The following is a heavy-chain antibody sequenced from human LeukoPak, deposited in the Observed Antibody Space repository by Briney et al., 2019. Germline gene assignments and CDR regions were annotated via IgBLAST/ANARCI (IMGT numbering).Heavy chain of an antibody. V-gene: IGHV3-11*01. CDR2: ISSSGSNI. CDR1: GFTFSDYY. Sequence: GGSLRLSCAASGFTFSDYYMSWIRQAPGKGLEWGSYISSSGSNIYYADSVKGRFTISRDNAKNSLYLQMNSLRAEDTAVYYCARERERSDWFDPWGQGTLVTVSS. J-gene: IGHJ5*02. D-gene: IGHD5-24*01. CDR3: ARERERSDWFDP.